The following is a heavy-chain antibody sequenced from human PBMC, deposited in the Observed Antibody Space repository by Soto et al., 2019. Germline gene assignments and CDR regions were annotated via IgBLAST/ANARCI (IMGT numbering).Heavy chain of an antibody. V-gene: IGHV2-5*01. CDR3: VHSVRARRPGGRDSDFEY. CDR2: IYWNDDK. D-gene: IGHD2-21*02. Sequence: QITLKESGPTLVNPTQTLTLTCTFSGFSLRTDGLGVGWIRQPPGKALEFLALIYWNDDKRYSPSLRSRLTITKDTSKDQVVLTMTNMDPADTATYYCVHSVRARRPGGRDSDFEYWGQGALVSVSS. CDR1: GFSLRTDGLG. J-gene: IGHJ4*02.